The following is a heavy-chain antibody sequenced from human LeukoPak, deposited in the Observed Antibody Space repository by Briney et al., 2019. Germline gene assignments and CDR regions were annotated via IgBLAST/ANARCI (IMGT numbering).Heavy chain of an antibody. CDR2: IYSRGNT. D-gene: IGHD6-13*01. CDR3: ARDGGSTWDFDY. CDR1: GGSLSSHY. J-gene: IGHJ4*02. Sequence: PSETLSLTCTVSGGSLSSHYWSWIRQPPGKRLEWIGYIYSRGNTKYNPSLKSRVTISIDTSKNQFSLKLNSVTAADTAVYYCARDGGSTWDFDYWGQGTLVTVSS. V-gene: IGHV4-59*11.